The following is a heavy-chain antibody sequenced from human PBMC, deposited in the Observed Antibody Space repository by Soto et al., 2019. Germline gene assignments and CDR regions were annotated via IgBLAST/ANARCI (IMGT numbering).Heavy chain of an antibody. CDR1: GYNFTSYG. CDR2: INPGNGNT. V-gene: IGHV1-3*01. D-gene: IGHD3-22*01. J-gene: IGHJ4*02. CDR3: ARGGYFDSSNYLAY. Sequence: VQLVQSGAEVKKPGASVKVSCKASGYNFTSYGITWVRQAPGRGLEWMGWINPGNGNTKYSQQFQGRVIIDRDTSASTAYMELSSLRSEDTAVYYCARGGYFDSSNYLAYWGLGTLVTVSS.